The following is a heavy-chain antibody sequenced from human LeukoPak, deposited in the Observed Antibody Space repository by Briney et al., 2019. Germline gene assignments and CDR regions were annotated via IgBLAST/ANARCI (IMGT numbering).Heavy chain of an antibody. V-gene: IGHV4-31*03. J-gene: IGHJ5*02. CDR3: ARDKSPWFDP. CDR1: GGSISSGGYY. CDR2: IYYSGST. Sequence: PSETLSLTCTVSGGSISSGGYYWSWIRQHPGKGLEWIGYIYYSGSTYYNPTLKSRVTISVDTSKNQFSLKLSSVTAADTAVYYCARDKSPWFDPWGQGTLVTVSS.